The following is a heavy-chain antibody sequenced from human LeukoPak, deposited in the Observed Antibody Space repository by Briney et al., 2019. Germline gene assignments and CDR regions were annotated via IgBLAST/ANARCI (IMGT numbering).Heavy chain of an antibody. Sequence: GGSLRLSCAPSGFTFSSYEMNCVRQAPGKGLEWVSYISSSGSTIYYADSVKGRFTISRDNAKNSLYLQMDSLRAEDTAVYYCARGPSSPLTHWGQGTLVTVSS. J-gene: IGHJ4*02. D-gene: IGHD6-6*01. CDR2: ISSSGSTI. V-gene: IGHV3-48*03. CDR3: ARGPSSPLTH. CDR1: GFTFSSYE.